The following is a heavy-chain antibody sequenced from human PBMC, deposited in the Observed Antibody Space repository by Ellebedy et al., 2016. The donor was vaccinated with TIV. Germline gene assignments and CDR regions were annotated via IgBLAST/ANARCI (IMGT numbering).Heavy chain of an antibody. J-gene: IGHJ3*02. CDR3: ATPSTSGADAFDI. CDR2: INPNSGGT. CDR1: GYTFTGYY. D-gene: IGHD3-10*01. Sequence: ASVKVSXXASGYTFTGYYMHWVRQAPGQGLEWMGWINPNSGGTNYAQKFQGRVTMTRDTSISTAYMELSRLRSDDTAVYYCATPSTSGADAFDIWGQGTMVTVSS. V-gene: IGHV1-2*02.